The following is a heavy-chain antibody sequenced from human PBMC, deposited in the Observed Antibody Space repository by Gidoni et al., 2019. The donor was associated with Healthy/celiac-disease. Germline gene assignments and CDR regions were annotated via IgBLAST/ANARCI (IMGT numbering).Heavy chain of an antibody. V-gene: IGHV4-39*01. CDR2: VYYSGST. D-gene: IGHD3-3*01. CDR1: GGSISSSSYY. Sequence: QLQLQESGPGLVKPSETLSLTCTVSGGSISSSSYYWGWIRQPPGKGLEWIGSVYYSGSTYYNPSLKSRVNISVDTSKSQFSLKLSSVTAADTAVYYCERHKPGRFLGWLPPHGMDVWGQGTTVTVSS. J-gene: IGHJ6*02. CDR3: ERHKPGRFLGWLPPHGMDV.